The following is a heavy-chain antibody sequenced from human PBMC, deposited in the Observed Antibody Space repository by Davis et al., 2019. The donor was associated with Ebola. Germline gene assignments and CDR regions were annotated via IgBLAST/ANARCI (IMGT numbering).Heavy chain of an antibody. V-gene: IGHV1-69*04. Sequence: SVKVSCKASGYTFTSYTISWVRQAPGQGLEWMGRSIPILGIGNYAQTFKGRVTITADKSTTTVYMELSSLRSEDTAVYYCATDGSAVAGPTWGQGTLVTVSS. J-gene: IGHJ4*02. CDR1: GYTFTSYT. D-gene: IGHD6-19*01. CDR3: ATDGSAVAGPT. CDR2: SIPILGIG.